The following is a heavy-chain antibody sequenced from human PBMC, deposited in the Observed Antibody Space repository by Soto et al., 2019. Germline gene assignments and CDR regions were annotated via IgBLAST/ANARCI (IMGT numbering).Heavy chain of an antibody. D-gene: IGHD3-16*01. CDR3: AKARGGIDY. J-gene: IGHJ4*02. Sequence: EVQLVESGGGLVQPGRSLRLACVGSGFTFDDYGMHWVRQAPGKGLEWVSGISWDSYSIGYADSVKGRFTISRANAKNSMYLQMNSLKSEDTALYYCAKARGGIDYWGQGTLVTVSS. V-gene: IGHV3-9*01. CDR1: GFTFDDYG. CDR2: ISWDSYSI.